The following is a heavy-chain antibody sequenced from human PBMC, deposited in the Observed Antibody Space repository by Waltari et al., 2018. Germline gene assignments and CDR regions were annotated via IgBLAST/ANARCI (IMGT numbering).Heavy chain of an antibody. CDR3: ARVFGVVTNYYYYMDV. D-gene: IGHD3-3*01. CDR1: GGSISSYY. Sequence: QVQLQESGPGLVKPSETLSLTCTVSGGSISSYYWSWIRQPPGKGLEWIGYIYYSGSTNYNPSLKSRVTISVDTSKNQFSLKPSSVTAADTAVYYCARVFGVVTNYYYYMDVWGKGTTVTVSS. CDR2: IYYSGST. V-gene: IGHV4-59*01. J-gene: IGHJ6*03.